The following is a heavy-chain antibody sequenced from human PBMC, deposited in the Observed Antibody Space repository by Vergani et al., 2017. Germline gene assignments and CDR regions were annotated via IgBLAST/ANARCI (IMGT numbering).Heavy chain of an antibody. J-gene: IGHJ5*02. CDR2: IYYSGST. V-gene: IGHV4-59*06. CDR3: ARARPAAMGFDP. D-gene: IGHD2-2*01. Sequence: QVKLQESGPGLVRPSETLSLTCNVSRGSINGFYWNWIRQSPGKGLEWIGYIYYSGSTYYNPSLKSRVTISVDTSKNQFSLKLSSVTAADTAVYYCARARPAAMGFDPWGQGTLVTVSS. CDR1: RGSINGFY.